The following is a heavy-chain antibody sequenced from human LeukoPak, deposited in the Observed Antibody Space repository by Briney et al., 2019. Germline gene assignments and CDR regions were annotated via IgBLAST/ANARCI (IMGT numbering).Heavy chain of an antibody. CDR1: GFTFSSYA. D-gene: IGHD6-13*01. Sequence: GGSLRLSCAGSGFTFSSYALSWVRQAPGKGLDWASSISGSGHGTYYADSVKGRFTISRDNSNNTLYLQMNSLRAEDTAVYYCAREGIAAAGEDYFDYWGQGTLVTVSS. CDR2: ISGSGHGT. J-gene: IGHJ4*02. CDR3: AREGIAAAGEDYFDY. V-gene: IGHV3-23*01.